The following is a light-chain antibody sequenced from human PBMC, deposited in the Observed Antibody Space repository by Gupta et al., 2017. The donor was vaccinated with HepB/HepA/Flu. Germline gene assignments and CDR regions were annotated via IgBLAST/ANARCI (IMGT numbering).Light chain of an antibody. CDR2: DVS. Sequence: SALTQPRSVSGSPGPSVTISCTGTSSDVGGYNYVSWYQQHPGKAPKLMIFDVSKRPSGVPDRFSGSKAGNTASLNTSGLQAEDEADDYCCYYEASYNYVVFGGGTKLTVL. CDR1: SSDVGGYNY. V-gene: IGLV2-11*01. CDR3: CYYEASYNYVV. J-gene: IGLJ2*01.